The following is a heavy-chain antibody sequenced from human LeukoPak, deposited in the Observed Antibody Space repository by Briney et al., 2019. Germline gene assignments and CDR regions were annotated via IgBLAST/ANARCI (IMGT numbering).Heavy chain of an antibody. CDR3: ARRPSGGSTWFDP. V-gene: IGHV5-51*01. J-gene: IGHJ5*02. Sequence: GESLKTSCKGSGYSFSNYWIAWVRQMPGKGLEWMGIIYPGDSEIRYSPSFQGQVTISADKSISTAYLQWSSLKTSDTAMYYCARRPSGGSTWFDPWGQGTLVTVSS. CDR2: IYPGDSEI. D-gene: IGHD2-8*02. CDR1: GYSFSNYW.